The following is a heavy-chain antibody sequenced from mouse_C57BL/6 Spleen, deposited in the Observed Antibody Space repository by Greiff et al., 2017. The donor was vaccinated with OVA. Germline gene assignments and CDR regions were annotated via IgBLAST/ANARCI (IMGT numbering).Heavy chain of an antibody. CDR2: ISSGGDYI. Sequence: EVMLVESGEGLVKPGGSLKLSCAASGFTFSSYAMSWVRQTPEKRLEWVAYISSGGDYIYYADTVKGRFTISRANARNTLYLQMSSLKSEDTAMYYCTREGFLQRPCYVDYWGQGTTLTVSS. J-gene: IGHJ2*01. CDR3: TREGFLQRPCYVDY. V-gene: IGHV5-9-1*02. D-gene: IGHD3-3*01. CDR1: GFTFSSYA.